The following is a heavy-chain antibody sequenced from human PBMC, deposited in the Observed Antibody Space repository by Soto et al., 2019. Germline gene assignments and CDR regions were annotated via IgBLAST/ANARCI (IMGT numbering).Heavy chain of an antibody. D-gene: IGHD4-4*01. CDR1: GYTFTSYD. CDR3: ARSPPRVERNNYAGGWFDP. Sequence: QVQLVQSGAEVKKPGASVKVSCKASGYTFTSYDINWVRQATGQGLEWMGGMNPNSGNTGYPQKFQGRVTMTRNTSISTAYMELSRLRFEDTAVYYCARSPPRVERNNYAGGWFDPWGQGPLVTVSS. CDR2: MNPNSGNT. V-gene: IGHV1-8*01. J-gene: IGHJ5*02.